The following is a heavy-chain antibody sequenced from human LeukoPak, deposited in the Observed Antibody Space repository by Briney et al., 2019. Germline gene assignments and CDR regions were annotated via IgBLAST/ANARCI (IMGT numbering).Heavy chain of an antibody. J-gene: IGHJ5*02. CDR2: IYHSGST. D-gene: IGHD5-12*01. CDR1: GGSISSSNW. CDR3: ARKVFSGYVLGWFDP. Sequence: PSETLSLTCAVSGGSISSSNWWSWVRQPPGKGLEWIGEIYHSGSTNYSPSLKSRVTISVDKSKSQFSLKLSSVAAADTAVYCCARKVFSGYVLGWFDPWGQGTLVTVSS. V-gene: IGHV4-4*01.